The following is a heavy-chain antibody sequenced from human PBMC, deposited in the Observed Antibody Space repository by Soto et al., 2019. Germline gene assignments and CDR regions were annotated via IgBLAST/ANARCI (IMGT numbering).Heavy chain of an antibody. CDR3: ARHRGSSPEQYPYYYGMDV. CDR2: IYPGDSDT. J-gene: IGHJ6*02. CDR1: GYSFTIYW. D-gene: IGHD3-10*01. Sequence: GESLKISCKGSGYSFTIYWIGWVRQMPGKGLEWMGIIYPGDSDTRYSPSFQGQVTISADKSISTAYLQWSSLKASDTAMYYCARHRGSSPEQYPYYYGMDVWGQGTTVTVSS. V-gene: IGHV5-51*01.